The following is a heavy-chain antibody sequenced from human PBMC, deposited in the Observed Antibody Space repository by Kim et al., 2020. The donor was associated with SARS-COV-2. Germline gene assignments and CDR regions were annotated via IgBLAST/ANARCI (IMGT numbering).Heavy chain of an antibody. V-gene: IGHV4-34*01. J-gene: IGHJ4*02. Sequence: SETLSLTCAVYGGSFSGYYWSWIRQPPGKGLEWIGEINHSGSTNYNPSLKSRVTISVDTSKNQFSLKLSSVTAADTAVYYCARGRPRSRAVAGASVTYYFDYWGQGTLVTVSS. CDR2: INHSGST. CDR1: GGSFSGYY. CDR3: ARGRPRSRAVAGASVTYYFDY. D-gene: IGHD6-19*01.